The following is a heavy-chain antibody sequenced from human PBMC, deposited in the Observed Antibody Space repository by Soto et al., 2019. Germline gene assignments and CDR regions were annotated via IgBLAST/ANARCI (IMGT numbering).Heavy chain of an antibody. Sequence: GESLKISCRGSGYSFTTYWIGWVRQMPGKGLEWMGIIYPGGSDTRYSPSFQGQVTISADKSISTAYLQWSSLKASDTAMYYCARLXTRYYDSSGHYYYGMDVWGQGTTVTVSS. CDR3: ARLXTRYYDSSGHYYYGMDV. CDR2: IYPGGSDT. D-gene: IGHD3-22*01. V-gene: IGHV5-51*01. J-gene: IGHJ6*02. CDR1: GYSFTTYW.